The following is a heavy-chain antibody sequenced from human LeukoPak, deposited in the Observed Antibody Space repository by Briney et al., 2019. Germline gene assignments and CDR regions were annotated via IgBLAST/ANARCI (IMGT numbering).Heavy chain of an antibody. Sequence: GGSLRLSCAASGFTFSSYGMHGGRQAPGKGLEWVAGIWYDGSNKYYADSVKGGFTISRDNSKNTLYLQMNSLRAEDTAVYYCAREGGSSPTYYYDSSDRPLSYWGQGTLVTVSS. CDR2: IWYDGSNK. CDR1: GFTFSSYG. CDR3: AREGGSSPTYYYDSSDRPLSY. V-gene: IGHV3-33*01. D-gene: IGHD3-22*01. J-gene: IGHJ4*02.